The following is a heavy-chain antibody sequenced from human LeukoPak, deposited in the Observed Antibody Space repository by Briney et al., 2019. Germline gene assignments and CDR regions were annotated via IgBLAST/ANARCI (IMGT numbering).Heavy chain of an antibody. Sequence: PGGSLRLSCAASGFSVSNYYMSWVRQPPGKGLEWVSVMYTGGGRYYGDSVKGRFTISRDNSKNTVFLQMNSLRVEDMALYYCTRGQSYCGADCYSDWGQGTLVTVSS. V-gene: IGHV3-66*01. D-gene: IGHD2-21*02. CDR3: TRGQSYCGADCYSD. J-gene: IGHJ4*02. CDR1: GFSVSNYY. CDR2: MYTGGGR.